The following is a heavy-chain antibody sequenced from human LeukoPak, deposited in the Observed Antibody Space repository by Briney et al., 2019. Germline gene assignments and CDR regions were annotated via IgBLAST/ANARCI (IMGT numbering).Heavy chain of an antibody. Sequence: GGSLRLSCAASGFTFSSCSMNWVRQAPGKGLEWVAVISYDGSNKYYADSVKGRFTISRDNSKNTLYLQMNSLRAEDTAVYYCARDRRGNYDFWSGYYLDYWGQGTLVTVSS. CDR3: ARDRRGNYDFWSGYYLDY. J-gene: IGHJ4*02. CDR2: ISYDGSNK. D-gene: IGHD3-3*01. CDR1: GFTFSSCS. V-gene: IGHV3-30*03.